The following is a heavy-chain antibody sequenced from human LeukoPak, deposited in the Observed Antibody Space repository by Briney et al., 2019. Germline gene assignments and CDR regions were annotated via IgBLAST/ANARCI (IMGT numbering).Heavy chain of an antibody. D-gene: IGHD6-19*01. Sequence: GESLKISCQGSGYNFSNNWIGWVRQLPAKGLEWMGIIYPGNSDTRYSPSFKGHVTISADKSISTAYLQWDSLKASDTAMYDCARRLYSTGWYSFDLWGQGTLVTVTS. CDR1: GYNFSNNW. J-gene: IGHJ5*02. CDR2: IYPGNSDT. V-gene: IGHV5-51*01. CDR3: ARRLYSTGWYSFDL.